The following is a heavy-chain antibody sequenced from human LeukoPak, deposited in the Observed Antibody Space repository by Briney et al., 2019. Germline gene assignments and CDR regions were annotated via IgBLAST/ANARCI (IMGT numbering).Heavy chain of an antibody. Sequence: GGSLRLSCAASGFTFSSYAMHWVRQAPGKGLEWVAVISYDGSNKYYADSVKGRFTISRDNSKNTLYLQMNSLRAEDTAVYYCARDKQWLALDYWGQGTLVTVSS. CDR3: ARDKQWLALDY. J-gene: IGHJ4*02. V-gene: IGHV3-30*04. CDR2: ISYDGSNK. D-gene: IGHD6-19*01. CDR1: GFTFSSYA.